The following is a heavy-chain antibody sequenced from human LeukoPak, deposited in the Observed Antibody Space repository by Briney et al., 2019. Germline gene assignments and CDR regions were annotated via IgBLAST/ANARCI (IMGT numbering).Heavy chain of an antibody. Sequence: SETLSLTCTVSGGSVSSGSYYWSWIRQPPGKGLEWIGYIYYSGSTNYNPSLKSRVTISVDTSKNQFSLKLSSVTAADTAVYYCARDPFSYDFWSGYPSWGQGTRVTVSS. CDR2: IYYSGST. CDR1: GGSVSSGSYY. D-gene: IGHD3-3*01. J-gene: IGHJ5*02. CDR3: ARDPFSYDFWSGYPS. V-gene: IGHV4-61*01.